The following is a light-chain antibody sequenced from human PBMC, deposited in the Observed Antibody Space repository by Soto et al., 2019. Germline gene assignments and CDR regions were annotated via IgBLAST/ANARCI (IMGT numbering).Light chain of an antibody. CDR2: TVS. J-gene: IGKJ2*01. V-gene: IGKV2-30*01. CDR3: MQGTHWPFT. Sequence: DVVLTQSPLSLPATLGQPASISCRSSQSLVYSNGNTYLSWFQRRPGHSPRRLIYTVSDRDSGVPVRFSGCGSGTDFTLRISRVEAEYVGVYFCMQGTHWPFTFGQGTKLEIK. CDR1: QSLVYSNGNTY.